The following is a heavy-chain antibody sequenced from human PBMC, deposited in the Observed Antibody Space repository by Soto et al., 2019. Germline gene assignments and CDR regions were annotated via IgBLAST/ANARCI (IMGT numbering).Heavy chain of an antibody. D-gene: IGHD3-10*01. Sequence: SETLSLTCTVSGGSISSYYWSWIRQPPGKGLEWIGYIYYSGSTNYNPSLKSRVTISVDTSKNQFSLKLSSVTAADTAVYYCARLGGSGSYDGGFDYWGQGTLVTVSS. J-gene: IGHJ4*02. V-gene: IGHV4-59*01. CDR2: IYYSGST. CDR3: ARLGGSGSYDGGFDY. CDR1: GGSISSYY.